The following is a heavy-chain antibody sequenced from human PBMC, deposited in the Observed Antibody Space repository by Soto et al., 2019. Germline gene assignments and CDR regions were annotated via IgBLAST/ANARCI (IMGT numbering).Heavy chain of an antibody. CDR3: TKYRRTDAEGYSFDY. D-gene: IGHD2-15*01. J-gene: IGHJ4*02. Sequence: PSETLSLTCAVSGGSISSSYWWNWVRQPPGKGLEWIGKIYHSGSTNYNPSLKNRVTISVDKSNNQFSLRLSSVTAADTAVYFCTKYRRTDAEGYSFDYWGQGALVTVSS. CDR2: IYHSGST. CDR1: GGSISSSYW. V-gene: IGHV4-4*02.